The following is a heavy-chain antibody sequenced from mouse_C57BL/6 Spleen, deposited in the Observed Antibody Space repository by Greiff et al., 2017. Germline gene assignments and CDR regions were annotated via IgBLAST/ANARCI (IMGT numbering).Heavy chain of an antibody. CDR3: AREAYYDYDGGFDY. D-gene: IGHD2-4*01. CDR1: GFTFSSYA. V-gene: IGHV5-4*01. Sequence: DVKLVESGGGLVKPGGSLKLSCAASGFTFSSYAMSWVRQTPEKRLEWVATISDGGSYTYYPDNVKGRFTISRDNAKNNLYLQMSHLKSEDTAMYYCAREAYYDYDGGFDYWGQGTTLTVSS. CDR2: ISDGGSYT. J-gene: IGHJ2*01.